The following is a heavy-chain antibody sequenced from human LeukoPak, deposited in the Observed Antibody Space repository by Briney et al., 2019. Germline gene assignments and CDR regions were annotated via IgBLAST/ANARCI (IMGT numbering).Heavy chain of an antibody. CDR3: AGLDWYFVL. J-gene: IGHJ2*01. CDR1: GASIGSSSYF. Sequence: PSETRSLTCTVSGASIGSSSYFCAWIRQAPGKGLEWIGSVYYSWRPYYNPSLKSRLTISVDTSKNQVSLKLRSVTAADTAVYYCAGLDWYFVLWGRGTRLTVSS. V-gene: IGHV4-39*01. CDR2: VYYSWRP.